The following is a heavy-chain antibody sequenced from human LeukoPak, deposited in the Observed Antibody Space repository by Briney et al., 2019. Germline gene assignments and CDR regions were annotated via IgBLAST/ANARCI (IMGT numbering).Heavy chain of an antibody. J-gene: IGHJ4*02. CDR1: GYTFTGYY. Sequence: GASVKVSCKASGYTFTGYYMHWVRQAPGQGLEWMGWINTNTGNPTYAQGFTGRFVFSLDTSVSTAYLQISSLKAEDTAVYYCAREGAMVRGVIIDYWGQGTLVTVSS. V-gene: IGHV7-4-1*02. D-gene: IGHD3-10*01. CDR2: INTNTGNP. CDR3: AREGAMVRGVIIDY.